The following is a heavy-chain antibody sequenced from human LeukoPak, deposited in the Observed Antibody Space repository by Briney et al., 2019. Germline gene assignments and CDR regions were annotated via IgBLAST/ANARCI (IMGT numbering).Heavy chain of an antibody. D-gene: IGHD6-19*01. CDR3: AKPRVSSGWYWFNY. CDR2: ISSNGDNT. J-gene: IGHJ4*02. V-gene: IGHV3-64D*06. Sequence: GGSLRLSCSVSGFTFSTYVMHWVRQAPGKGLEYVSAISSNGDNTYYADSVKGRFTISRDNSKNTLYLQMSSLRAEDTAVYYCAKPRVSSGWYWFNYWGQGTLVTVSS. CDR1: GFTFSTYV.